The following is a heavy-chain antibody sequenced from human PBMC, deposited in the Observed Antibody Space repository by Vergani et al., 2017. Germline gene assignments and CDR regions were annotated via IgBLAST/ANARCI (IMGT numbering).Heavy chain of an antibody. V-gene: IGHV1-8*01. CDR2: MNPNSGNT. CDR3: AREMESGYSYGSNYYYYGMDV. CDR1: GYTFTSYD. D-gene: IGHD5-18*01. J-gene: IGHJ6*02. Sequence: QVQLVQSGAEVKKPGASVKVSCKASGYTFTSYDINWVRQATGQGLEWMGWMNPNSGNTGYAQKFQGRVTMTRDTSISTAYMELSRLRSDDTAVYYCAREMESGYSYGSNYYYYGMDVWGQGTTVTVSS.